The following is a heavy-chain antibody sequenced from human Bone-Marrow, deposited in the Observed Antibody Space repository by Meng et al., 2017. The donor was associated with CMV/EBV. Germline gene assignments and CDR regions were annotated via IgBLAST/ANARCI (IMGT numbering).Heavy chain of an antibody. CDR1: GGSISSGDYY. Sequence: GSGGSISSGDYYWSWIRQPPGKGLEWIGYIYYSGSTYYNPSLKSRDTISVDTSKNQFSLKLSSVTAADTAVYYCARDRGDFWSGYDYWGQGTLVTVSS. D-gene: IGHD3-3*01. CDR3: ARDRGDFWSGYDY. V-gene: IGHV4-30-4*08. J-gene: IGHJ4*02. CDR2: IYYSGST.